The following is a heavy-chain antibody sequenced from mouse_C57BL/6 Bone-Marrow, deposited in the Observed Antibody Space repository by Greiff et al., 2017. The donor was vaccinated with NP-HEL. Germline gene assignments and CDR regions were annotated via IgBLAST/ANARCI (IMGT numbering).Heavy chain of an antibody. CDR1: GYSITSGYY. J-gene: IGHJ2*01. D-gene: IGHD2-12*01. Sequence: EVKVEESGPGLVKPSQSLSLTCSVTGYSITSGYYWNWIRQFPGNKLEWMGYISYDGSNNYNPSLKNRISITRDTSKNQFFLKLNSVTTEDTATYYCARDYDDVGPFDYWGQGTTLTVSS. V-gene: IGHV3-6*01. CDR3: ARDYDDVGPFDY. CDR2: ISYDGSN.